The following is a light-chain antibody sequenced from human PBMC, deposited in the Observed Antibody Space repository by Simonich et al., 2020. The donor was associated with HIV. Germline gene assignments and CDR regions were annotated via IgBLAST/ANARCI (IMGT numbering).Light chain of an antibody. Sequence: DIQMTQSPSSLSASVGGRVTITCRASQSISSYLNWYQHKPGKAPKLLIYAASSLQSGVPSRFSGSGSGTDFTLTISSLQPEDFATYYCQQSYSTQITFGQGTRLEIK. CDR3: QQSYSTQIT. V-gene: IGKV1-39*01. CDR2: AAS. CDR1: QSISSY. J-gene: IGKJ5*01.